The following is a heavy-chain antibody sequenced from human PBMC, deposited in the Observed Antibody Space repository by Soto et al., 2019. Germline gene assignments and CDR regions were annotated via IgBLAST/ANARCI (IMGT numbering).Heavy chain of an antibody. Sequence: QVQLQESGPGLVKPSQTLSLTCTVSGGSISSGDYYWSWIRQPPGKGLEWIGYIYYSGSTYYNPSLKSRVTISVDTSKNQFSLKLSSVTAADTAVYYCARVGDSSGLRSGAFDIWGQGTMVTVSS. D-gene: IGHD3-22*01. J-gene: IGHJ3*02. CDR2: IYYSGST. V-gene: IGHV4-30-4*01. CDR3: ARVGDSSGLRSGAFDI. CDR1: GGSISSGDYY.